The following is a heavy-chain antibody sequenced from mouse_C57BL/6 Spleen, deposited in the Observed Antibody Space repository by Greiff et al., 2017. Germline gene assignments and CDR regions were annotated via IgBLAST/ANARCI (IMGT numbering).Heavy chain of an antibody. CDR1: GYTLTSYT. Sequence: VQLQQSGAELARPGASVKMSCKASGYTLTSYTMHWVKQRPGQGLEWIGYINPSSGYTKYNQKFKYKATLTADKSSSTAYMQLSSLTSEDSAVYYCARWIITTVEGFDYWGQGTTLTVSS. V-gene: IGHV1-4*01. CDR3: ARWIITTVEGFDY. CDR2: INPSSGYT. D-gene: IGHD1-1*01. J-gene: IGHJ2*01.